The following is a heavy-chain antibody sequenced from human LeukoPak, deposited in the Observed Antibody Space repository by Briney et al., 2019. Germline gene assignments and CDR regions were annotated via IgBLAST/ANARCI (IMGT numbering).Heavy chain of an antibody. CDR2: IQYDESER. D-gene: IGHD3-16*01. V-gene: IGHV3-30*02. CDR1: GFIFSDYG. J-gene: IGHJ6*03. Sequence: GGSLRLSCAASGFIFSDYGMHWVSKAPGKGMQWVAFIQYDESERFYADSVKGRFTISRDNSENTVHLQMNSLRAEDTALYHCARQMMESPHYYYMDIWGKGTSVTVSS. CDR3: ARQMMESPHYYYMDI.